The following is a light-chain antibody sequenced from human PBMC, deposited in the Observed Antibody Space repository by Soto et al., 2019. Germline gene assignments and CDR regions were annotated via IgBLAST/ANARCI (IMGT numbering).Light chain of an antibody. CDR1: SSDVGGYNY. J-gene: IGLJ1*01. CDR2: DVS. V-gene: IGLV2-14*01. CDR3: SSYTSSSTQV. Sequence: QSALTQPASVSASPGQSITISCTGTSSDVGGYNYVSWYQQHPGKAPKLMIYDVSTRPSGVSNRFSGSKSGNTSSLTISGLQAEDEADYYCSSYTSSSTQVFGTGTKLTVL.